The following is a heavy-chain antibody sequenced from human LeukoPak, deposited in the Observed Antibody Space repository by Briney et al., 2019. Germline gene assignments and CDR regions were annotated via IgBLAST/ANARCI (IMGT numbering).Heavy chain of an antibody. CDR1: GFTFSSYS. J-gene: IGHJ4*02. CDR3: AKDGGLWVSAHWGDS. D-gene: IGHD7-27*01. Sequence: PGGSLRLSCAASGFTFSSYSMNWVRQAPGKGLEWVSYISSSSTIIHYADSVKGRFTISRDNSKNTLFLQMNSLRAEDTAVYYCAKDGGLWVSAHWGDSWGRGTLVTVSS. V-gene: IGHV3-48*01. CDR2: ISSSSTII.